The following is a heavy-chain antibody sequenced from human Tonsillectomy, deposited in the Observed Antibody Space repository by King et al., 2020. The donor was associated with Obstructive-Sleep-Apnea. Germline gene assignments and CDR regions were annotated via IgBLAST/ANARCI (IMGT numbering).Heavy chain of an antibody. CDR3: ARDPNRYNWNDAPNYYYGMDV. CDR1: GGFIIDYY. CDR2: IYYSGGT. D-gene: IGHD1-1*01. J-gene: IGHJ6*02. V-gene: IGHV4-59*01. Sequence: VQLQESGPGLVKPSETLSLTCTVSGGFIIDYYWSWIRQPPGKGLEWIGYIYYSGGTNYNPSLKSRVTISVDTSKNQFSLKLSSVTAADTAVYYCARDPNRYNWNDAPNYYYGMDVWGQGTTVTVSS.